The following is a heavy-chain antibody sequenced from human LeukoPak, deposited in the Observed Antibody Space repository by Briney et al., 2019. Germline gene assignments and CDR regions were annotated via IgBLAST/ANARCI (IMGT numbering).Heavy chain of an antibody. CDR2: ISGSGGST. CDR1: GFTFSSYA. V-gene: IGHV3-23*01. D-gene: IGHD2-15*01. Sequence: GGSLRLSCAASGFTFSSYAMSWVRQAPGKGLEWVSAISGSGGSTYYADSVKGRITISRDNSKNTLYLQMNSLRAEDTAVYYCDIVVAASLGGGRDYWGQGTLVTVSS. CDR3: DIVVAASLGGGRDY. J-gene: IGHJ4*02.